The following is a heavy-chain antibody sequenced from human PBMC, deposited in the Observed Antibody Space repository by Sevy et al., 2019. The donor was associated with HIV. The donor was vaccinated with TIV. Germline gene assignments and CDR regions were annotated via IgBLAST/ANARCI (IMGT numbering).Heavy chain of an antibody. CDR3: ARDTDNYDILTGYYPFDY. D-gene: IGHD3-9*01. CDR1: GYTFTSYY. V-gene: IGHV1-46*01. J-gene: IGHJ4*02. Sequence: ASVNVSCKASGYTFTSYYMHWVRQAPGQGLEWMGIINPSGGSTSYAQKFQGRVTMTRDTSTSTVYMEVSSLRSEDTAVYYCARDTDNYDILTGYYPFDYWGQGTLVTVSS. CDR2: INPSGGST.